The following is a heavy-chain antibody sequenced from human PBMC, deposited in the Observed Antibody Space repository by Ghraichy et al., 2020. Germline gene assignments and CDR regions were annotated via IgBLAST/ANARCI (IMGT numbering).Heavy chain of an antibody. V-gene: IGHV4-39*01. CDR2: IYYSGST. CDR1: GGSISSSSYY. CDR3: ARQANVLRFLEWLNWFDP. D-gene: IGHD3-3*01. Sequence: SQTLSLTCTVSGGSISSSSYYWGWIRQPPGKGLEWIGSIYYSGSTYYNPSLKSRVTISVDTSKNQFSLKLSSVTAADTAVYYCARQANVLRFLEWLNWFDPWGQGTLVTVSS. J-gene: IGHJ5*02.